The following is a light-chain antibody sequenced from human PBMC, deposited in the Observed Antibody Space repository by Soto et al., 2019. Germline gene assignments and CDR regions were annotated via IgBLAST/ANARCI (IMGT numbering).Light chain of an antibody. CDR2: GYI. CDR1: SSNIGTGYD. Sequence: QLVLTQPPSVSGAPGQRVTISCTGSSSNIGTGYDVHWYQQLPGTAPKLLIYGYINRPSGVPDRFSGSKSGTSASLAITGLQAEDEADYYCQSYDSSLSGGVFGGGTKVTVL. J-gene: IGLJ2*01. CDR3: QSYDSSLSGGV. V-gene: IGLV1-40*01.